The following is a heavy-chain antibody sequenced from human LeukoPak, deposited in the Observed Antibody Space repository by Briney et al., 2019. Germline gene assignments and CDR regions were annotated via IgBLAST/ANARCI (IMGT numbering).Heavy chain of an antibody. CDR3: ARLEGTYYYGSGSYPYLDY. V-gene: IGHV4-59*08. D-gene: IGHD3-10*01. CDR2: IYYSGST. CDR1: GGSISSYY. Sequence: PSETLSLTCTVSGGSISSYYWSWIRQPPGKGLEWIGYIYYSGSTYYNPSLKSRVTISVDTSKNQFSLKLSSVTAADTAVYYCARLEGTYYYGSGSYPYLDYWGQGTLVTVSS. J-gene: IGHJ4*02.